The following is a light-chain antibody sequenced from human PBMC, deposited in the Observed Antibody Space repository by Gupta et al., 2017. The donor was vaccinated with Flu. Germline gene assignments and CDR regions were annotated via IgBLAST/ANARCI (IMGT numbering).Light chain of an antibody. CDR3: LQYFSFPRT. V-gene: IGKV4-1*01. J-gene: IGKJ1*01. Sequence: DIVMTQSPDSLAVSLGERATINCKSSQSLLDSSSRKTYLAWYQQIPGQPPKLLISWASARESGVPDRFSGSASGTDFTLTVSNLHAEDVAVYRFLQYFSFPRTFGQGTRVEIK. CDR1: QSLLDSSSRKTY. CDR2: WAS.